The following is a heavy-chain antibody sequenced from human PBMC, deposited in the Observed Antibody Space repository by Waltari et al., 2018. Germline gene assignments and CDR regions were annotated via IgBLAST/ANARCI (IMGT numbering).Heavy chain of an antibody. CDR1: GVSITSNTHY. Sequence: QLQLQESGPRLVRPSETLSPICRLSGVSITSNTHYWAWIRQSPGQGLEWIGTVSYSGTTYISPSLKSRVSVSRDTSKNQVSLILGSVTAADMAVYYCATYIGASVGTAAFDVWGQGTMVTVSS. V-gene: IGHV4-39*01. D-gene: IGHD5-12*01. J-gene: IGHJ3*01. CDR2: VSYSGTT. CDR3: ATYIGASVGTAAFDV.